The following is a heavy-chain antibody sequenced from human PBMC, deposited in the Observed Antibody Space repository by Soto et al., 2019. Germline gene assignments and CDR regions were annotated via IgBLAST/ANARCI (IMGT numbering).Heavy chain of an antibody. CDR3: ASSTASIFDY. V-gene: IGHV1-3*01. CDR1: GYTFTRYS. CDR2: INAGTGNT. Sequence: GASVKVSCKASGYTFTRYSMHWVRQAPGQSLEWMGWINAGTGNTKYSQNFQARVTITRDTSASTAYMELSRLRSEDTAVYFCASSTASIFDYWGQGTLVTVSS. J-gene: IGHJ4*02. D-gene: IGHD2-21*02.